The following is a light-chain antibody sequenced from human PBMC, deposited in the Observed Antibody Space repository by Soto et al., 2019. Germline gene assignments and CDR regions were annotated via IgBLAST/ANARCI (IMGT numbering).Light chain of an antibody. CDR3: QQYHSYPFT. CDR2: KAS. CDR1: QSISIW. Sequence: DIQMTQSPSTLTASVGDRVTITCRASQSISIWVAWYQQKPGKAPKLLIYKASSLEGGVPPRFSGSGSGTEFILTISSLQPDDFGTYYCQQYHSYPFTFGPGTKVDMK. J-gene: IGKJ3*01. V-gene: IGKV1-5*03.